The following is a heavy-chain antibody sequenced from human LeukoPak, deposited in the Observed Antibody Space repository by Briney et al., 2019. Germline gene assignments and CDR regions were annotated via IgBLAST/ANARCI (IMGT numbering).Heavy chain of an antibody. CDR3: ARGGARQQLVENYFDY. V-gene: IGHV3-53*01. D-gene: IGHD6-13*01. CDR2: IYRGGST. Sequence: GGSLRLSCAASGFTVSSNYMNGVRQAPGKGLEWVSVIYRGGSTYYADSVKGRFTISRDTSKNTVYLQMNSLRAEDTAVYYCARGGARQQLVENYFDYWGQGTLVTVSS. CDR1: GFTVSSNY. J-gene: IGHJ4*02.